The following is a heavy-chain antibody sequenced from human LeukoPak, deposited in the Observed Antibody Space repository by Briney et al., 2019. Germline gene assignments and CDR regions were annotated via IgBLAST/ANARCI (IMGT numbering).Heavy chain of an antibody. CDR3: ARADVFSVYGMDV. CDR1: GGSISSSSYY. Sequence: PSETLSLTCTVSGGSISSSSYYWGWIRQPPGKGLEWIGSIYYSGSTYYNPSLKSRVTISVDTSKNQFSLKLSSVTAADTAVYYCARADVFSVYGMDVWGQGTTVTVSS. CDR2: IYYSGST. D-gene: IGHD3-9*01. J-gene: IGHJ6*02. V-gene: IGHV4-39*07.